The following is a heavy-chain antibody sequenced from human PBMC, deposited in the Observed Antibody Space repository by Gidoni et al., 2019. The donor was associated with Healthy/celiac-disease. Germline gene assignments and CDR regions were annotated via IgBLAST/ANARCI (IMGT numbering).Heavy chain of an antibody. J-gene: IGHJ6*02. V-gene: IGHV3-30*18. Sequence: QVQLVESGGGVVQHGRSLRLSCAASGFTFSSYGMNWVRQATGKGLEWVAVITYDGSNKYYADSVKGRFTISRDNSKNTLYLQMNSLRAEDTAVYYCAKGRAAAGPYYYYYYGMDVWCQGTTVTVSS. CDR2: ITYDGSNK. CDR3: AKGRAAAGPYYYYYYGMDV. CDR1: GFTFSSYG. D-gene: IGHD6-13*01.